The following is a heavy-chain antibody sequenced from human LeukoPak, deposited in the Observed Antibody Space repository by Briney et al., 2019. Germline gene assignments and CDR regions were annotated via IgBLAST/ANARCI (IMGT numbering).Heavy chain of an antibody. J-gene: IGHJ4*02. CDR3: ARVSAVAGDFDY. V-gene: IGHV3-7*03. CDR2: INHNGNVN. CDR1: GFTFSSYW. Sequence: GGSLRLSCAASGFTFSSYWMNWARQAPGKGLEWVASINHNGNVNYYVDSVKGRFTISRDNAKNSLYLQMSNLRAEDTAVYYCARVSAVAGDFDYWGQGTLVTVSS. D-gene: IGHD6-19*01.